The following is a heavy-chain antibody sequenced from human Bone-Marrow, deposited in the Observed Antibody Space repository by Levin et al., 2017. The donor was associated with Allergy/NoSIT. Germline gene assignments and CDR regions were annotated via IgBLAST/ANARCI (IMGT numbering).Heavy chain of an antibody. D-gene: IGHD3-22*01. CDR3: ARQIVEVVNQPPRWFVP. J-gene: IGHJ5*02. V-gene: IGHV3-23*01. CDR2: ISGGGNST. CDR1: EFTFKTYV. Sequence: SCVGSEFTFKTYVVSWVRQAPGKGLEWVSGISGGGNSTYYADSVKGRFTISRDNSKKTVNLQMNSLRAEDTAVYYCARQIVEVVNQPPRWFVPWGQGTLVTVSS.